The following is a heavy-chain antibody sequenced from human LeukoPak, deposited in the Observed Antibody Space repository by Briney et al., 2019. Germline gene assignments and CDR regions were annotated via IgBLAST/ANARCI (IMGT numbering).Heavy chain of an antibody. CDR2: IYYSGST. J-gene: IGHJ4*02. Sequence: SETLSLTCTVSGGSISSSSYYWGWIRQPPGKGLEWIGSIYYSGSTYYNPSLKSRVTISVDTSKNQFSLKLSSVTAADTAVYYCARGGHIVVVPAANDYWGQGTLVTVSS. CDR1: GGSISSSSYY. CDR3: ARGGHIVVVPAANDY. V-gene: IGHV4-39*01. D-gene: IGHD2-2*01.